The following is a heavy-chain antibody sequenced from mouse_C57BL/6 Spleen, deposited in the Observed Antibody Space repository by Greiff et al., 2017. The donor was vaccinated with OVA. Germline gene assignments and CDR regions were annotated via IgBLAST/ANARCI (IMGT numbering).Heavy chain of an antibody. Sequence: VQLQQSGAELARPGASVKLSCKASGYTFTSYGISWVKQRPGQGLEWIGEIYPRSGNTYYNEKFKGKATLTADKSSSTAYMELRSLTSEDAAVYVCAREITTAVDWDYWGQGTTLTVSS. D-gene: IGHD1-1*01. J-gene: IGHJ2*01. CDR3: AREITTAVDWDY. CDR1: GYTFTSYG. CDR2: IYPRSGNT. V-gene: IGHV1-81*01.